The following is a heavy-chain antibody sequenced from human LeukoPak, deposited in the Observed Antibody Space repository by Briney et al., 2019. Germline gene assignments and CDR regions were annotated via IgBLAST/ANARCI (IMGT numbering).Heavy chain of an antibody. CDR2: ISGSGGST. V-gene: IGHV3-23*01. J-gene: IGHJ5*02. CDR3: AKDPIAAAGTRWFDP. CDR1: GVAFSSYA. D-gene: IGHD6-13*01. Sequence: GSLRLACASSGVAFSSYAMSWVRQAPGKGLEWVSAISGSGGSTYYADSVKGRFTISRDNSKNTLYLQMNSLRAEDTAVYYCAKDPIAAAGTRWFDPWGQGTLVTVSS.